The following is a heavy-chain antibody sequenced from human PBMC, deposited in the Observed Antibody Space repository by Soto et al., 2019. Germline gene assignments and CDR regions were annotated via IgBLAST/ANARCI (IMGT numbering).Heavy chain of an antibody. D-gene: IGHD3-22*01. CDR3: ATLADSSGFDY. J-gene: IGHJ4*02. Sequence: GESVKIAYMGSGYSFTDYCISWGLQMPCKGLEWMGRIDPSSDSYINYSPSFQGHVIISVDKSISTAYLQWSSLKASDTAIYYCATLADSSGFDYWGQGTPVTVSS. V-gene: IGHV5-10-1*01. CDR1: GYSFTDYC. CDR2: IDPSSDSYI.